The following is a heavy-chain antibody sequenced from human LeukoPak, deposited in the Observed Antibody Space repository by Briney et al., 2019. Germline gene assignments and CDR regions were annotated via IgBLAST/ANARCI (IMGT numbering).Heavy chain of an antibody. CDR2: INPNSGGT. CDR3: ARTRPGDFWSGHFRRCMDV. J-gene: IGHJ6*02. V-gene: IGHV1-2*06. D-gene: IGHD3-3*01. CDR1: GYTFTGYY. Sequence: VASVKVSCKASGYTFTGYYMHWVRQAPGQGLEWMGRINPNSGGTNYAQKFQGRVTMTRDTSISTAYMELSRLRSDDTAVYYCARTRPGDFWSGHFRRCMDVWGQGTMVTVSS.